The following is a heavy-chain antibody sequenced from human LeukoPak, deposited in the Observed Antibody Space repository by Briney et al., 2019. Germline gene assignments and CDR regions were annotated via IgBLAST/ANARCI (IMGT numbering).Heavy chain of an antibody. CDR1: GGSISSGSYY. J-gene: IGHJ4*02. Sequence: SQTLSLTCTVSGGSISSGSYYWSWIRQPAGKGLEWIGRIYTSGSTNYNPSLKSRVTISVDKSKNQFSLKLRSMTAADTAVYYCAKAYSSGWSNAIDYWGQGTLVTVSS. V-gene: IGHV4-61*02. CDR3: AKAYSSGWSNAIDY. CDR2: IYTSGST. D-gene: IGHD6-19*01.